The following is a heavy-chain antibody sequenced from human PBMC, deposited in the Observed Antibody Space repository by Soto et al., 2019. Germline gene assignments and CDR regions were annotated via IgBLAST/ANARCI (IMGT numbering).Heavy chain of an antibody. J-gene: IGHJ6*02. CDR3: AREEFIAAAGRGGGRRDYYYYGLDV. CDR1: GDSVSSNSSA. V-gene: IGHV6-1*01. CDR2: TYYRSKWYN. Sequence: SQTLSLTFAISGDSVSSNSSAWNWISQSPSRGLEWLGRTYYRSKWYNDYAVSVQSRITINPDTSKSQFSLQLNSVTPEDTAVYYCAREEFIAAAGRGGGRRDYYYYGLDVWGQGTTVTVSS. D-gene: IGHD6-13*01.